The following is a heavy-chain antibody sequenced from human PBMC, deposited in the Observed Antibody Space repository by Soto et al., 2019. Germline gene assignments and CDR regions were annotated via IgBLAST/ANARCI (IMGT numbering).Heavy chain of an antibody. Sequence: NPSETLSLTCTVSGGSISSYYWSWIRQPAGKGLEWIGRIYTSGSTNYNPSLKSRVTMSVDTSKNQFSLKLSSVTAADTAVYYCARGPDCSGGSCSGYYFDYWGQGTLVTVSS. D-gene: IGHD2-15*01. CDR2: IYTSGST. CDR3: ARGPDCSGGSCSGYYFDY. CDR1: GGSISSYY. V-gene: IGHV4-4*07. J-gene: IGHJ4*02.